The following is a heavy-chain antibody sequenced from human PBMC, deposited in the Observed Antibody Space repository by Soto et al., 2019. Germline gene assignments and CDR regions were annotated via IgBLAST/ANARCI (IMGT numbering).Heavy chain of an antibody. D-gene: IGHD6-13*01. CDR2: IYYSGST. CDR3: ARLIAAAGGNRAY. CDR1: GGSISTSSYY. V-gene: IGHV4-39*01. Sequence: QLQLQESGPGLVKPSETLSLTCTVSGGSISTSSYYWGWIRQPPGKGLEWIGSIYYSGSTYYNPSLKSRVTISADTSKIQFSLKLSSVIAADTAVYYCARLIAAAGGNRAYWGQGTLVTVSS. J-gene: IGHJ4*02.